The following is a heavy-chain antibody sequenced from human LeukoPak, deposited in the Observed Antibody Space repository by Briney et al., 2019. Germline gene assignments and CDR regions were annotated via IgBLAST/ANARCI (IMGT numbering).Heavy chain of an antibody. J-gene: IGHJ3*01. D-gene: IGHD6-19*01. Sequence: PGGSLRLSCAASGFNLHSYTMNWVRQAPGKGLEWVSSISSSSSYMYSADSLKGRFTISRDNAKNSLYLQMNSLKAEDTAVYYCARGVAVAAFSAFDVWGQGTMVTVSS. CDR2: ISSSSSYM. CDR1: GFNLHSYT. V-gene: IGHV3-21*01. CDR3: ARGVAVAAFSAFDV.